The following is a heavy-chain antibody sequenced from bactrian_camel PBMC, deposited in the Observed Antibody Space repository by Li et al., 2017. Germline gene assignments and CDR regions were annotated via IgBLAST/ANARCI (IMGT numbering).Heavy chain of an antibody. CDR2: IYIMGRNT. CDR1: GNTGWPNF. V-gene: IGHV3-2*01. CDR3: AEAPYRDGFSTKC. D-gene: IGHD4*01. J-gene: IGHJ4*01. Sequence: HVQLVESGGDSVQPGGSLRLSCVASGNTGWPNFMGWFRQSPGKEREAVATIYIMGRNTYYADSVMGRFTISHDKSKNTAYLQMNDLKPEDTAMYHCAEAPYRDGFSTKCRGQGTQVTVS.